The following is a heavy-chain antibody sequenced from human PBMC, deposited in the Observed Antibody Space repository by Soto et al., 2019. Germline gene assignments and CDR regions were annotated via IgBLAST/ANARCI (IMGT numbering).Heavy chain of an antibody. CDR1: GFTVSSNY. V-gene: IGHV3-66*01. CDR2: VYSGGST. J-gene: IGHJ6*03. CDR3: ARDGRYCSGGSCYYYYYYMDA. D-gene: IGHD2-15*01. Sequence: EVQLVESGGGLVQPGGSLRLSCAASGFTVSSNYMSWVRQAPGKGLEWVSLVYSGGSTYYADSVKGRFTISRDNSKNTLYLQMNSLRADDTAVYYCARDGRYCSGGSCYYYYYYMDAWGKGTTVTVSS.